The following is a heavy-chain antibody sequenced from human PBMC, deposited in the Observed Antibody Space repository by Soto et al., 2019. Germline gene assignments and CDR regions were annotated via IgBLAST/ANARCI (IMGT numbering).Heavy chain of an antibody. D-gene: IGHD1-7*01. J-gene: IGHJ4*01. CDR3: ASVRVRGNWNYIHRLDY. CDR2: IIPIVGTA. V-gene: IGHV1-69*01. Sequence: QLQLVQSGADVKKPGSSVKVACKASGGTFSSYAISWVRQSPGQGLAWMGGIIPIVGTANYAQKFQGRVTITADESTRTAYMELSRLRSEDTAVYYCASVRVRGNWNYIHRLDYWGHVTLVTVSS. CDR1: GGTFSSYA.